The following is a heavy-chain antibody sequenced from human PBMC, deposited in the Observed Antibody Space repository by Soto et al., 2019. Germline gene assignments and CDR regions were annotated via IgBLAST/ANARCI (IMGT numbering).Heavy chain of an antibody. Sequence: EVQLVESGGGLVQPGGSLRLSCAASGFTFSSYWMSWVRQAPGKGLEWVANIKQDGSEKYYVDSVKGRFTISRDNAKNSLYLQMNSLRAEDTPVYYCARGCSSTSCYSFAFDIWGQGTMVTVSS. CDR1: GFTFSSYW. CDR2: IKQDGSEK. D-gene: IGHD2-2*01. V-gene: IGHV3-7*04. J-gene: IGHJ3*02. CDR3: ARGCSSTSCYSFAFDI.